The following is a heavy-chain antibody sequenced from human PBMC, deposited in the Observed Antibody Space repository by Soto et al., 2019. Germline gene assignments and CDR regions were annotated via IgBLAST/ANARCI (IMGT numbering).Heavy chain of an antibody. Sequence: HLVQSRAEVRKPGASVRVSCKASGYTFTSYGVSWVRQAPGQGLEWMGWISTYNGNTKYAQKFQDRVIMTTDTSTSTAYMELRSLRSDDTAVYYCARDISYAFWSGGTDWFDPWGQGTLVTVSS. CDR3: ARDISYAFWSGGTDWFDP. D-gene: IGHD3-3*01. J-gene: IGHJ5*02. V-gene: IGHV1-18*01. CDR1: GYTFTSYG. CDR2: ISTYNGNT.